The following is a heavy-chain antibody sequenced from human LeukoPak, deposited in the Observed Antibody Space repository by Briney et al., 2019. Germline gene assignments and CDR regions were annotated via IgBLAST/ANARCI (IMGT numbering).Heavy chain of an antibody. CDR3: ARLGSSWGMGPDY. V-gene: IGHV4-59*08. CDR1: GGSISSYY. CDR2: IYYSGST. Sequence: SETLSHTCTVSGGSISSYYWSWIRQPPGKGLEWIGYIYYSGSTNYNPSLKSRVTISVDTSKNQFSLKLSSVTAADTAVYYCARLGSSWGMGPDYWGQGTLVTVSS. J-gene: IGHJ4*02. D-gene: IGHD6-13*01.